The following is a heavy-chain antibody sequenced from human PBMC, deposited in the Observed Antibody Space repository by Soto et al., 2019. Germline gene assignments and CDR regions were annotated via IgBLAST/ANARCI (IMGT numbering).Heavy chain of an antibody. J-gene: IGHJ4*02. CDR2: IIPILGIA. Sequence: QVQLVQSGAEVKKPGSSVKVSCKASGGTFSSYTISWVRQAPGQGLEWMGRIIPILGIANYAQKFQGRVTITADKSTSAADMEMSSHRAEDTAVYYCVRDDGGCNGDYLGQGALVTVSS. CDR1: GGTFSSYT. CDR3: VRDDGGCNGDY. V-gene: IGHV1-69*08. D-gene: IGHD2-15*01.